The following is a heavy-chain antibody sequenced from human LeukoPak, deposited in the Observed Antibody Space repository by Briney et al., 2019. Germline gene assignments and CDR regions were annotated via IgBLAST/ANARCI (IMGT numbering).Heavy chain of an antibody. V-gene: IGHV4-34*01. CDR3: ARVSWSLFDY. CDR1: GGSFSGYY. J-gene: IGHJ4*02. D-gene: IGHD1-1*01. Sequence: PSETLSLTCADYGGSFSGYYWSWIRQPPGKGLEWIGEINHSGSTNYNPSLKSRVTISVDTSKNQFSLKLSSVTAADTAVYYCARVSWSLFDYWGQGTLVTVSS. CDR2: INHSGST.